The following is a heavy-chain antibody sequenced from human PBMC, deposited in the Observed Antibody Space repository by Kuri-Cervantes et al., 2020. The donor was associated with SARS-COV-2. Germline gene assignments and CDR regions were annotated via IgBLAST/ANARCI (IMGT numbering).Heavy chain of an antibody. Sequence: ESLKISCTVSGGSISSSSYYWGWIRQPPGKGLEWIGSIYYSGSTYYNPSLKSRVTISVDTSKNQFSLKLSSVTAADTAVYYCVTQSRGNYWGQGTLVTVSS. CDR1: GGSISSSSYY. V-gene: IGHV4-39*01. CDR2: IYYSGST. J-gene: IGHJ4*02. CDR3: VTQSRGNY. D-gene: IGHD3-16*01.